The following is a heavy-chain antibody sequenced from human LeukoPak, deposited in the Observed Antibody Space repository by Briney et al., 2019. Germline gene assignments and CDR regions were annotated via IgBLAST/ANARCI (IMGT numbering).Heavy chain of an antibody. CDR2: INPSGGST. D-gene: IGHD5-24*01. Sequence: ASVKVSCKASGYTFTSYYMHWVRQAPGQGLEWMGIINPSGGSTSYAQKFQGRVTMTRDTSTSTVYMELSSLRSEDTAVYYCARDRDGYNLKMTNWFDPWGQGTLVTVSS. J-gene: IGHJ5*02. V-gene: IGHV1-46*01. CDR3: ARDRDGYNLKMTNWFDP. CDR1: GYTFTSYY.